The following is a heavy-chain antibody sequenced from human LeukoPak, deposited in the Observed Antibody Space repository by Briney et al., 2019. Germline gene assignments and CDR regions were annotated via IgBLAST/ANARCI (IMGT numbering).Heavy chain of an antibody. CDR1: GGSISTSSYY. CDR2: LYYSGST. V-gene: IGHV4-39*01. J-gene: IGHJ4*02. CDR3: ARRTDRSAWSTYFDY. D-gene: IGHD6-19*01. Sequence: SETLSLTCSVSGGSISTSSYYWDWIRQPPGKGLEWIGSLYYSGSTYYNPSLKGRVTISGGTSKNQFSLNLGSVTAADTAVYYCARRTDRSAWSTYFDYWGQGTLVTVSS.